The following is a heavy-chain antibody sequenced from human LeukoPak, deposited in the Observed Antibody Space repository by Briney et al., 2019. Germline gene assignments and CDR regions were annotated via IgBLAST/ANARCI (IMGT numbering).Heavy chain of an antibody. J-gene: IGHJ4*02. CDR2: ISSNGNT. V-gene: IGHV3-48*03. CDR3: ARDGAAWSRDY. CDR1: GFIFISYD. Sequence: PGGSLRLSCTVSGFIFISYDMIWVRQAPGKGLEWVSSISSNGNTYYADSVKGRFTISRDNAKNSLYLQMNSLRGEDTAVYFCARDGAAWSRDYWGQGTLVTVSS. D-gene: IGHD4/OR15-4a*01.